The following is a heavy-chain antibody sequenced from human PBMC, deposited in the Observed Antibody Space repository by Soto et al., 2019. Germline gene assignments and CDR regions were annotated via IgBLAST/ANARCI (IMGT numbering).Heavy chain of an antibody. CDR3: AKGGNWNTNYGMDV. V-gene: IGHV3-30*18. D-gene: IGHD1-20*01. J-gene: IGHJ6*02. CDR2: ISFDGSKQ. Sequence: VQLVEAGGGVVQPGKSLRLSCVGSGFTFRTYGMHWVRQAPGRGLEWVAVISFDGSKQYYTESVKGRFTISRDNSRSTLYLQMSRLTSADTAVYYCAKGGNWNTNYGMDVWGQGPTVIVS. CDR1: GFTFRTYG.